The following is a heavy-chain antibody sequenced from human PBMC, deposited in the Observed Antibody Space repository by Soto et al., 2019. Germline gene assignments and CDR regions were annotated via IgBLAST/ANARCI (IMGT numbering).Heavy chain of an antibody. CDR1: AGSFSHYY. V-gene: IGHV4-34*01. CDR2: IKHSGTS. J-gene: IGHJ3*02. Sequence: PSETLSITCALYAGSFSHYYWNWIRQSPGKGLEWIGKIKHSGTSNYNPSLRSRVSISEDISKNQLYLWLPSVTAADTAVYYFARGGRSDWEVALDIWVRVTIVIVS. CDR3: ARGGRSDWEVALDI. D-gene: IGHD2-21*02.